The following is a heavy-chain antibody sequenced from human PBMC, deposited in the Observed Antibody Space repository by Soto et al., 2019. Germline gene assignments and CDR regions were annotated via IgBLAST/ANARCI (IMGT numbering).Heavy chain of an antibody. CDR2: TYYRSKWYN. D-gene: IGHD3-3*01. CDR1: GDSVSINSAD. Sequence: PSQTLSLTCAISGDSVSINSADGNLIRQSPSRGPEWLGRTYYRSKWYNDYAVSVKSRITINPDTSKNQFSLQLNSVTPEDTAVYYCARGASYDFWSGYNPSGFDPWGQGTLVTAPQ. CDR3: ARGASYDFWSGYNPSGFDP. J-gene: IGHJ5*02. V-gene: IGHV6-1*01.